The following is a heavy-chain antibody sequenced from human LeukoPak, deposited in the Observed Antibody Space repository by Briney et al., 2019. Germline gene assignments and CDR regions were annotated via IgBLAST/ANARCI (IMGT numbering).Heavy chain of an antibody. D-gene: IGHD1-26*01. J-gene: IGHJ4*02. CDR3: AREPLRDEWELLHFDY. V-gene: IGHV1-8*01. CDR2: MNPNSGNT. CDR1: GYTFTSYD. Sequence: GASVKVSCKASGYTFTSYDINWVRQATGQGLEWMGWMNPNSGNTGYAQKFQGRVTMTRNTSISTAYMELSSLRSEDTAVYYCAREPLRDEWELLHFDYWGQGTLVTVPS.